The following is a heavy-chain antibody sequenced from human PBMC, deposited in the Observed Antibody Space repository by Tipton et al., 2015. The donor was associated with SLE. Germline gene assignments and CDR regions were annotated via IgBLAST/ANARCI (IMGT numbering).Heavy chain of an antibody. V-gene: IGHV4-59*12. Sequence: TLSLTCTVSGGSISSYYWSWIRQPPGKGLEWIGYIYYSGSTNYNPSLKSRVTISADTSKNQFSLKLRSVTAADTAVYYCALDGGTGSAFDYWGQGTLVTVSS. D-gene: IGHD1-1*01. J-gene: IGHJ4*02. CDR1: GGSISSYY. CDR2: IYYSGST. CDR3: ALDGGTGSAFDY.